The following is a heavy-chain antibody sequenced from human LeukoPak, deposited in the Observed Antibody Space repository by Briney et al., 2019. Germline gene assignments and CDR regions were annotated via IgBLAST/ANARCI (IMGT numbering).Heavy chain of an antibody. V-gene: IGHV4-61*05. CDR3: ARGAAAGIITDDAFDI. D-gene: IGHD6-13*01. Sequence: SETLSLTCTVSGGSISSSSYYWGWIRQPPGKGLEWIGYIYYSGSTNYNPSLKSRVTISVDTSKNQFSLKLSSVTAADTAVYYCARGAAAGIITDDAFDIWGQGTMVTVSS. CDR1: GGSISSSSYY. CDR2: IYYSGST. J-gene: IGHJ3*02.